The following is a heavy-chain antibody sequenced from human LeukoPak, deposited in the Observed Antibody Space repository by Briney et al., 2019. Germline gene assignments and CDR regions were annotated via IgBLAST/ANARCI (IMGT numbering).Heavy chain of an antibody. J-gene: IGHJ4*02. D-gene: IGHD2-15*01. CDR1: GFTFSSYT. CDR3: VKEARYCSGGSCYAVLDY. Sequence: GGSLRLSCAASGFTFSSYTMSCVRQAPGKGLQWVSAVSGSGGITYYSNSVKGRFTISRDNSKNTVYLQMDSLRVEDTAVYYCVKEARYCSGGSCYAVLDYWGQGTLVTVSS. V-gene: IGHV3-23*01. CDR2: VSGSGGIT.